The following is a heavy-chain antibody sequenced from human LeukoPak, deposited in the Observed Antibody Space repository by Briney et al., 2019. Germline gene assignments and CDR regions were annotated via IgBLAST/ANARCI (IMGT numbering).Heavy chain of an antibody. Sequence: SETLSLTCTVSGGSISSYYWSWIRQPAGKGLEWIGRIYTSGSTNYNPSLKSRVTMSVDTSKNQFSLKLSSVTAADTAVYYCAANSADYNTLGSSYKVWGQGTLVTVSS. J-gene: IGHJ4*02. CDR1: GGSISSYY. CDR3: AANSADYNTLGSSYKV. D-gene: IGHD3-10*01. CDR2: IYTSGST. V-gene: IGHV4-4*07.